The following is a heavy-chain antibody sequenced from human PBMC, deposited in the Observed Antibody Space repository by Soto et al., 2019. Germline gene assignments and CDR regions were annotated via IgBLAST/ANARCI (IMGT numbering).Heavy chain of an antibody. CDR2: ISYDGSNK. D-gene: IGHD6-19*01. CDR1: GFTFSSYA. Sequence: QVQLVESGGGVVQPGRSLRLSCAASGFTFSSYAMHWVRQAPGKGLEWVAVISYDGSNKYYADSVKGRFTISRDNSKNTLYLQMTSLRAEDTAGYYCASSGSPLFIAVAGTWDWFDPWGQGTLVTVSS. J-gene: IGHJ5*02. CDR3: ASSGSPLFIAVAGTWDWFDP. V-gene: IGHV3-30-3*01.